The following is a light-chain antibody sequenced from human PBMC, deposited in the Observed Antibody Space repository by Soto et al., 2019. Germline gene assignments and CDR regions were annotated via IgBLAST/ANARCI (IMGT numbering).Light chain of an antibody. CDR2: DAS. V-gene: IGKV1-13*02. J-gene: IGKJ5*01. CDR3: QQLKSYPFT. CDR1: QGISSA. Sequence: AIQLTQSPSSLSASVGDRVSITCRASQGISSALAWYQHKPGKPPKILIYDASSLQSGVPLRFSGSESGTEGTLTISSLQPEAFATYYCQQLKSYPFTFGQGTRLEIK.